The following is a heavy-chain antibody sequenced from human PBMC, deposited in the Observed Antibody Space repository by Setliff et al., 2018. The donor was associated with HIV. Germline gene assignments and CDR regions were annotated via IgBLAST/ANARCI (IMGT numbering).Heavy chain of an antibody. CDR2: VIPIFGTA. CDR1: GYSFSKYA. Sequence: SVKVSCKASGYSFSKYAISWVRQAPGQGLEWMGGVIPIFGTANYAQKFQGRVTITADESTSTAYMELSSLTSEDTAVYYCARAREMATINYFYYYMDVWGKGTTVTV. CDR3: ARAREMATINYFYYYMDV. D-gene: IGHD5-12*01. J-gene: IGHJ6*03. V-gene: IGHV1-69*13.